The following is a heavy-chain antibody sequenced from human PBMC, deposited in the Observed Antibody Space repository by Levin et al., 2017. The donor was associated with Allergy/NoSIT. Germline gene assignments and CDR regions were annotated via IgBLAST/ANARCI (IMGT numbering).Heavy chain of an antibody. V-gene: IGHV4-59*01. CDR1: GGSISSYY. CDR3: ARDVSHSSPYAFDI. Sequence: SETLSLTCTVSGGSISSYYWSWIRQPPGKGLEWIGYIYYSGSTNYNPSLKSRVTISVDTSKNQFSLKLSSVTAADTAVYYCARDVSHSSPYAFDIWGQGTMVTVSS. J-gene: IGHJ3*02. D-gene: IGHD6-6*01. CDR2: IYYSGST.